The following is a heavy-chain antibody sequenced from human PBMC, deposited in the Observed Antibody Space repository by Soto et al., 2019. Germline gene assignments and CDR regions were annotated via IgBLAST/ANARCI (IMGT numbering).Heavy chain of an antibody. V-gene: IGHV4-34*01. D-gene: IGHD3-10*01. CDR3: ARGNYYYGSGSYYNAGYYFDY. CDR1: GGSFSGYY. J-gene: IGHJ4*02. Sequence: TSETLSLTCAVYGGSFSGYYWSWIRQPPGKGLEWIGEINHSGSTNYNPSLKSRVTISVDTSKNQFSLKLSSVTAADTAVYYCARGNYYYGSGSYYNAGYYFDYWGQGTLVTVSS. CDR2: INHSGST.